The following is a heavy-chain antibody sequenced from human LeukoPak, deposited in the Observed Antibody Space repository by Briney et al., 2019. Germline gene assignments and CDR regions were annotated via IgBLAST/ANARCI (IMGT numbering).Heavy chain of an antibody. D-gene: IGHD2-2*01. Sequence: GGSLRLSCAASGFNFNNYWMSWLRQAPGKGLEWVAVISYDGSNKYYADSVKGRFTISRDNSKNTLYLQMNSLRAEDTAVYYCAQPEGSVPYGMDVWGQGTTVTVSS. V-gene: IGHV3-30*03. CDR2: ISYDGSNK. CDR1: GFNFNNYW. CDR3: AQPEGSVPYGMDV. J-gene: IGHJ6*02.